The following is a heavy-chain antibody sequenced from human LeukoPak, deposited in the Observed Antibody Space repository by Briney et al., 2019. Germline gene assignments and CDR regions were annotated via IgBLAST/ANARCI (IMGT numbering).Heavy chain of an antibody. CDR3: ARVWYYDFWSGYPDY. CDR1: GGSISSSNYF. Sequence: SETLSLTCTVSGGSISSSNYFWGWVRQPPGKGLEWIGTISYSGTTHDNPSLKSRVTISVDRSKNQFSLKLSSVTAADTAVYYCARVWYYDFWSGYPDYWGQGTLVTVSS. J-gene: IGHJ4*02. CDR2: ISYSGTT. D-gene: IGHD3-3*01. V-gene: IGHV4-39*07.